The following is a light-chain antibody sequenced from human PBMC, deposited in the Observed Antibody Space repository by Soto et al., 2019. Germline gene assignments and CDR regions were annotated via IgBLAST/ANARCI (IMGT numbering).Light chain of an antibody. V-gene: IGLV4-60*01. CDR3: ETWDSNTRV. Sequence: QSVLPQSSSASASLGSSVTLTCTRTSGHSSYIIAWHQQQPEKAPRYLMRLEGIGSYNKGSGVPDPFSGYSSGADRYLTISNLQVEDEADYYCETWDSNTRVFGGGTQLTVL. CDR1: SGHSSYI. J-gene: IGLJ3*02. CDR2: LEGIGSY.